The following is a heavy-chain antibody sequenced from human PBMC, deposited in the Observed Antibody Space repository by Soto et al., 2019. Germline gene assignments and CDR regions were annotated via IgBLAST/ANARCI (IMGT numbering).Heavy chain of an antibody. J-gene: IGHJ1*01. D-gene: IGHD5-12*01. CDR3: AIQMATIVYFQH. CDR2: IIPIFGTA. CDR1: GGTFSSYA. Sequence: SVKVSCKASGGTFSSYAISWVRQAPGQGLEWMGGIIPIFGTANYAQKFQGRVTITADESTSTAYMELSSLRSEDTAVYYCAIQMATIVYFQHWGQGTLVTVSS. V-gene: IGHV1-69*13.